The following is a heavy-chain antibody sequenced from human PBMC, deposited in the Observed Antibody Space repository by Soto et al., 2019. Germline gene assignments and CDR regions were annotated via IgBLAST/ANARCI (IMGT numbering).Heavy chain of an antibody. CDR3: ARMFHCSGGTCPFDY. V-gene: IGHV2-70*04. CDR2: IDWDDDK. CDR1: GFSLSTSGMR. Sequence: SGPTLVNPTQTLTLTCTFSGFSLSTSGMRVSWIRQPPGKALEWLARIDWDDDKFYNTSLKTRLTISKDSSKNQVVLTMTNMDPVDTATYYCARMFHCSGGTCPFDYWGQGALVTSPQ. D-gene: IGHD2-15*01. J-gene: IGHJ4*02.